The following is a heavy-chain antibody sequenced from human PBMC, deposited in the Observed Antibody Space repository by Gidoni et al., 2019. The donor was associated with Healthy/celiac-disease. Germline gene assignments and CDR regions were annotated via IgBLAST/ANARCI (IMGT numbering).Heavy chain of an antibody. V-gene: IGHV3-23*04. CDR1: GFTFSSYA. J-gene: IGHJ4*02. CDR3: AKGSMIVVVGYFDY. CDR2: ISGSGGST. D-gene: IGHD3-22*01. Sequence: EVQLVESGGGLVQPGGALRLSCSASGFTFSSYAMSWVRKGQGKVLEWVSAISGSGGSTYYADSLKGRFTISRDNSKNTLYLQMNSLRAEDTAVYYCAKGSMIVVVGYFDYWGQGTLVTVSS.